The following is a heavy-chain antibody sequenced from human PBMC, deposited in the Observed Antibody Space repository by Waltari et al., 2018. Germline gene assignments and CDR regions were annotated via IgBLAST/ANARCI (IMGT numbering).Heavy chain of an antibody. V-gene: IGHV3-21*01. D-gene: IGHD2-21*01. CDR3: ARVIVYSDSPVCDF. CDR1: GFTFSDYS. CDR2: ISSADYS. Sequence: EVQLVESGGGLVNPGGSLRLSCAASGFTFSDYSMTWVRQAPGKGLGWGSSISSADYSLDADSMKGRFIISRDNAKNSLYLQMNGLRGEDTAVYYCARVIVYSDSPVCDFWGQGTLVIVSS. J-gene: IGHJ4*01.